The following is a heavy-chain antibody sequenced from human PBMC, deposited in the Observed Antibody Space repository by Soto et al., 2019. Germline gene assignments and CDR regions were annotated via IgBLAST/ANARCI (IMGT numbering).Heavy chain of an antibody. Sequence: SETLSLTCAVYGGSFSGYYWSWIRQPPGKGLEWIGEINHSGSTNYNPSLKSRVTISVDTSKNQFSLKLSSVTAADTAVYYCARKDIGRYYFDYWGQGTLVTSPQ. J-gene: IGHJ4*02. CDR3: ARKDIGRYYFDY. V-gene: IGHV4-34*01. D-gene: IGHD2-15*01. CDR2: INHSGST. CDR1: GGSFSGYY.